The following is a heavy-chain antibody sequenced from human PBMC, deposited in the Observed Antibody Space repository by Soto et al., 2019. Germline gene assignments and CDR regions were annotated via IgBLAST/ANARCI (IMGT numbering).Heavy chain of an antibody. CDR3: ARGWGDILTGYTDAFDI. Sequence: GXSVKVSINASGYTFTSYDINWVRHTTGQGLEWMGWMNPNSGNTGYAQKFQGRVTMTRNTSISTAYMELSSLRSEETAVYYCARGWGDILTGYTDAFDIWGQGTMVTVSS. V-gene: IGHV1-8*01. J-gene: IGHJ3*02. D-gene: IGHD3-9*01. CDR2: MNPNSGNT. CDR1: GYTFTSYD.